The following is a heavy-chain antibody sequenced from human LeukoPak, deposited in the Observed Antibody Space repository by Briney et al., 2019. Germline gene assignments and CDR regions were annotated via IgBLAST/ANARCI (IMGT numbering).Heavy chain of an antibody. J-gene: IGHJ4*02. Sequence: AGGSLRLSCAASGFTFSSYSMNWVRQAPGRGLEWVSYIRGTSRTISFAKSVKGRFTISRDNAKISLSLQMNRLRDEDMAVYYCARADRSGTYNFGYCGQGTLVTVSS. CDR3: ARADRSGTYNFGY. CDR1: GFTFSSYS. V-gene: IGHV3-48*02. D-gene: IGHD1-26*01. CDR2: IRGTSRTI.